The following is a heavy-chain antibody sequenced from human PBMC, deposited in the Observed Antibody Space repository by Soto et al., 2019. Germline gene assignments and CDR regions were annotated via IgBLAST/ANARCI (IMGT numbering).Heavy chain of an antibody. D-gene: IGHD1-20*01. CDR3: ARDRGNIKIFDY. CDR2: ISSGSTYI. V-gene: IGHV3-21*01. J-gene: IGHJ4*02. CDR1: GFTFNTYS. Sequence: SLRLSCAASGFTFNTYSMNWVRQAPGRGLEWVSYISSGSTYIYYADSVKGRFTISRDSAQNSVFLQMNSLRADDTAIYYCARDRGNIKIFDYWGQGTRVTVSS.